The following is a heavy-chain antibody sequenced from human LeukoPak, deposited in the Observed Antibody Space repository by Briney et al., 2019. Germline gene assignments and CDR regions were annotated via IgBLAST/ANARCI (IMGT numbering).Heavy chain of an antibody. CDR3: ARGRCSGGSCYFRPEAFDY. CDR1: GGSFSGYY. CDR2: INHSGST. Sequence: SETLSLTCAVYGGSFSGYYWSWLRQPPGKGLEWIGEINHSGSTNYNPSLKSRVTISVDTSKNQFSLKLSSVTAADTAVYYCARGRCSGGSCYFRPEAFDYWGQGTLVTVSS. V-gene: IGHV4-34*01. J-gene: IGHJ4*02. D-gene: IGHD2-15*01.